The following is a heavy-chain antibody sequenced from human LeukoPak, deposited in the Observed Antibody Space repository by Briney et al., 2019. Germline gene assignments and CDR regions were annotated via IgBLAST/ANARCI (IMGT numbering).Heavy chain of an antibody. D-gene: IGHD2-15*01. CDR2: INANGGST. CDR3: AKGPLAALGDY. J-gene: IGHJ4*02. CDR1: GFTFSNYA. Sequence: GGALRLSCAASGFTFSNYAMNWVRQAPGKGLEWVSSINANGGSTYYADSVKGRFTVSRDNSKNTLYLQMNSLRAVDTAVYYCAKGPLAALGDYWGQGTLVTVSS. V-gene: IGHV3-23*01.